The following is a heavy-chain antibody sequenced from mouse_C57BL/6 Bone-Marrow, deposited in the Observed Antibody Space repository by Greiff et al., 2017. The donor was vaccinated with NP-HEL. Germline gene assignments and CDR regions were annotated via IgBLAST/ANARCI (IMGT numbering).Heavy chain of an antibody. CDR2: IDPEDGDT. J-gene: IGHJ2*01. V-gene: IGHV14-4*01. D-gene: IGHD1-1*01. CDR3: TTSYYYGRRYFDY. CDR1: GFNIKDDY. Sequence: VQLKESGAELVRPGASVKLSCTASGFNIKDDYMHWVKQRPEQGLEWIGWIDPEDGDTEYASKFQGKATITADTSSNTAYLQLSSLTSEDTAVYYCTTSYYYGRRYFDYWGQGTTLTVSS.